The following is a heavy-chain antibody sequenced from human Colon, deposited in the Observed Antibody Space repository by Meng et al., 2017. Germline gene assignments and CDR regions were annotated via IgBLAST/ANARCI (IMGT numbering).Heavy chain of an antibody. CDR2: ISYDGSNK. J-gene: IGHJ4*02. CDR1: GFTFSDYW. D-gene: IGHD1-26*01. Sequence: VELVESGGGSVQPGGSLRLSCAASGFTFSDYWMHWVRQAPGKGLEWVAVISYDGSNKYYADSVKGRFTISRDNSKNTLYLQMNSLRAEDTAVYYCARDRWELLPFDYWGQGTLVTVSS. CDR3: ARDRWELLPFDY. V-gene: IGHV3-30*03.